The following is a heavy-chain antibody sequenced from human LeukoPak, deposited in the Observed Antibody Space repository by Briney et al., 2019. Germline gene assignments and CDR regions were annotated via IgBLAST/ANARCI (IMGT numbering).Heavy chain of an antibody. D-gene: IGHD4-17*01. Sequence: GESLKISCKGSGYSFTSYWIGWVRQMPGKGLKWMGIIYPGDSDTRYSPSFQGQVTISADKSISTAYLQWGSLKASDTAMYYCARQATVTTEGVYYFDYWGQGTLVTVSS. V-gene: IGHV5-51*01. CDR1: GYSFTSYW. CDR3: ARQATVTTEGVYYFDY. J-gene: IGHJ4*02. CDR2: IYPGDSDT.